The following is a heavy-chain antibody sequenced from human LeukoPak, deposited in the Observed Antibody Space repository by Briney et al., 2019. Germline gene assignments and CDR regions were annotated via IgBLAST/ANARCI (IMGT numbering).Heavy chain of an antibody. D-gene: IGHD7-27*01. CDR2: ISSSGSTI. Sequence: GGSLRLSCAASGFTFSSYEMNWVRQAPGEGLECVSYISSSGSTIYYADSVKGRFTIPRDNAKNSLYLQMNSLRAEDTAVYYCARANWDAFDYWGQGTLVTVSS. CDR1: GFTFSSYE. J-gene: IGHJ4*02. V-gene: IGHV3-48*03. CDR3: ARANWDAFDY.